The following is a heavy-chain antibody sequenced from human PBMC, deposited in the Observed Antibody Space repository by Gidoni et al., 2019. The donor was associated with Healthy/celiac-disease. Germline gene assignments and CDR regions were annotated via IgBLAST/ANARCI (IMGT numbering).Heavy chain of an antibody. V-gene: IGHV3-13*01. D-gene: IGHD2-15*01. J-gene: IGHJ6*02. CDR1: GFTFSSYD. CDR2: IGTAGDT. Sequence: EVQLVESGGGLVQPGGSLRLSCAASGFTFSSYDMHWVRQATGKGLECVSAIGTAGDTYYPGSVKGRFTISRENAKNSLYLQMNSLRAGDTAVYYCAREVGYCSGGSCYSVGMDVWGQGTTVTVSS. CDR3: AREVGYCSGGSCYSVGMDV.